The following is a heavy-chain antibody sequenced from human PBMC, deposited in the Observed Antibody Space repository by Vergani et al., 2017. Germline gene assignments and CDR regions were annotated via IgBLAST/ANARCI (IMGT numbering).Heavy chain of an antibody. CDR1: GFPFSSYG. CDR2: IWYDGSNK. D-gene: IGHD3-10*01. V-gene: IGHV3-33*01. J-gene: IGHJ4*02. CDR3: ARDSGAVAADY. Sequence: QVQLVESGGGVVQPGRSLRLSCAASGFPFSSYGMHWVRQAPGKGLEWVAVIWYDGSNKYYADSVKGRFTISRDNSKNTLYLQMNSLRAEDTAVYYCARDSGAVAADYWGQGTLVTVSS.